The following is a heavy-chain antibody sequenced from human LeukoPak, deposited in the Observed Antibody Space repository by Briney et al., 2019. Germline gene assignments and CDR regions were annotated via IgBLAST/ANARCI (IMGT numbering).Heavy chain of an antibody. CDR2: IYSGGST. J-gene: IGHJ3*02. D-gene: IGHD3-10*01. Sequence: PGGSLRLSCAASGFTVSSNYMSWVRQAPGKGLEWVSVIYSGGSTYYADSVKGRFTISRDNSKNTLYLQMNSLRAEDTAVYHCARELYGSGSYSADAFDIWGQGTMVTVSS. CDR3: ARELYGSGSYSADAFDI. V-gene: IGHV3-66*02. CDR1: GFTVSSNY.